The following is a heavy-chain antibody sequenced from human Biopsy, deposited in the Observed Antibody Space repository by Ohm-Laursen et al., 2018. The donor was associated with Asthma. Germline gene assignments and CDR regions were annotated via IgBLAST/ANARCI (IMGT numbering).Heavy chain of an antibody. CDR2: IMTVFGTT. Sequence: LVKVSCKAPGGTFSNFAISWVRQAPGQGLEWLGGIMTVFGTTNYAQKFQGRVTITADESTSTAYMEVTGLRSEDTAIYYCARCQVGYSSGWSLLLKKIYYSGMDVWGQGTAVTVSS. CDR1: GGTFSNFA. CDR3: ARCQVGYSSGWSLLLKKIYYSGMDV. D-gene: IGHD6-19*01. J-gene: IGHJ6*02. V-gene: IGHV1-69*13.